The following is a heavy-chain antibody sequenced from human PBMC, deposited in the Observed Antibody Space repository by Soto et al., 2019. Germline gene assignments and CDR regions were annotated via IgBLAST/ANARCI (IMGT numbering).Heavy chain of an antibody. V-gene: IGHV1-18*01. J-gene: IGHJ4*02. CDR1: GYTFTSYG. D-gene: IGHD3-22*01. CDR2: ISAYNGNA. Sequence: ASVKVSCKASGYTFTSYGISWVRQAPGQGLEWMGWISAYNGNANYAQKLQGRVTMTTDTSTSTAYMELRSLRSDDTAVYYCARDQRGDRYYYDSSGYYQDWGQGTLVTVSS. CDR3: ARDQRGDRYYYDSSGYYQD.